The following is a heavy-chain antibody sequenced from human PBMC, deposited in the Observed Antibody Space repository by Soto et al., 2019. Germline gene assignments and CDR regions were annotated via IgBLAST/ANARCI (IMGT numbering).Heavy chain of an antibody. Sequence: PGGSLRLSCAAFGFTFSSYAMSWVRQAPGKGLEWVSAISGSGGSTYYADSVKGRFTISRDNSKNTLYLQMNSLRAEDTAVYYCAKVPPIVVVPAAMGYWGQGTLVTVSS. CDR3: AKVPPIVVVPAAMGY. CDR2: ISGSGGST. D-gene: IGHD2-2*01. V-gene: IGHV3-23*01. J-gene: IGHJ4*02. CDR1: GFTFSSYA.